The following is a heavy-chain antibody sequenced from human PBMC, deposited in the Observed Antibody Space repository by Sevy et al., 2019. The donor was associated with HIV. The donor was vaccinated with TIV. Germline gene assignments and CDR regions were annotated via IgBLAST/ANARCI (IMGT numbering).Heavy chain of an antibody. CDR1: GGSISSYF. V-gene: IGHV4-59*13. CDR3: ARDSAVIPRGLVY. D-gene: IGHD3-9*01. Sequence: SDTLSLTCTVSGGSISSYFWTWIREPPGKGLEWIGNVYYSGTTNYNPSLKSRVTMSLDTSKNQLSLDLTSVTAADTAVYYCARDSAVIPRGLVYWGQGAQVTVSS. CDR2: VYYSGTT. J-gene: IGHJ4*02.